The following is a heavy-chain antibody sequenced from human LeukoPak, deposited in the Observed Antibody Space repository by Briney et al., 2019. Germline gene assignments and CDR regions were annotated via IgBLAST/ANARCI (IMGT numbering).Heavy chain of an antibody. V-gene: IGHV5-51*01. D-gene: IGHD3-22*01. CDR3: ATSVNSSGSYLSYWYFDL. Sequence: GESLKISCKGPGYSFTTYWIAWVRQMPGKGLEWVGIIYPGDSDFRYSPSFRGQVTISADKSINTAYLQWSSLKASDTAMYYCATSVNSSGSYLSYWYFDLWGRGTLVTVSS. J-gene: IGHJ2*01. CDR2: IYPGDSDF. CDR1: GYSFTTYW.